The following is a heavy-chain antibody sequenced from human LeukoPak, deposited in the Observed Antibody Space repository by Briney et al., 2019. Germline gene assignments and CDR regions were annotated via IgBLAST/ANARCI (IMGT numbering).Heavy chain of an antibody. D-gene: IGHD6-19*01. J-gene: IGHJ5*02. Sequence: GGSLRLSCAASGFTFSSYAMTWVRQAPGKGLEWASAISGSGGSTYYADSVKGRFTISRDNSKNTLYLQMNSLRAEDTAVYYCAKGVAVAGTGGSSDRFDPWGQGTLVTVSS. CDR1: GFTFSSYA. CDR3: AKGVAVAGTGGSSDRFDP. CDR2: ISGSGGST. V-gene: IGHV3-23*01.